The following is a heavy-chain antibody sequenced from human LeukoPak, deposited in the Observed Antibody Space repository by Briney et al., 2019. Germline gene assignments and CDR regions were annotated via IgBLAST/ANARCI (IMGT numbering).Heavy chain of an antibody. J-gene: IGHJ4*02. CDR1: GGSIRSYY. D-gene: IGHD4-17*01. Sequence: KPSETPSLTCTVPGGSIRSYYWGWIRQPPGKGLERIGYIYYSGSTNYNPSLKSRVSISVDTSKNQFSLKLSSVTAADTAVYYCARTGSTVTMLYPFDHWGQGTLVTVSS. CDR2: IYYSGST. CDR3: ARTGSTVTMLYPFDH. V-gene: IGHV4-59*01.